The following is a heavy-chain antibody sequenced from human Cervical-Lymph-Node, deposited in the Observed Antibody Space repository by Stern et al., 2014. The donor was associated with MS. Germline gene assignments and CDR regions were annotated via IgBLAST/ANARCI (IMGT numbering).Heavy chain of an antibody. Sequence: VQLVESGGGVVQPGRSLRLSCAASGFTFRSYGMHWVRQAPGKGLEWVAVISYDGRTKYYADSVNGRFTIARDNSRNTLYLQMNSLRAEDTAVYYCAKDLYCSSTSCYIPYYYYYGMDVWGQGTTVTVSS. CDR2: ISYDGRTK. CDR3: AKDLYCSSTSCYIPYYYYYGMDV. J-gene: IGHJ6*02. V-gene: IGHV3-30*18. CDR1: GFTFRSYG. D-gene: IGHD2-2*02.